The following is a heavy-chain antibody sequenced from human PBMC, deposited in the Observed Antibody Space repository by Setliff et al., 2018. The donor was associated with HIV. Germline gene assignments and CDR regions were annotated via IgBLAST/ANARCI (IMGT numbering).Heavy chain of an antibody. J-gene: IGHJ4*02. D-gene: IGHD3-9*01. CDR3: ASGRKKNYDLFTGYYRILGVDFDY. CDR2: ISPDDSDS. CDR1: GYSFPSYW. V-gene: IGHV5-51*01. Sequence: PGESLKISWNGSGYSFPSYWIGWVRQMPGKGLEWMGIISPDDSDSRYSPSFQGQVTISADKSISTAYLQWSSLKASDTAMYYCASGRKKNYDLFTGYYRILGVDFDYWGQGTLVTVSS.